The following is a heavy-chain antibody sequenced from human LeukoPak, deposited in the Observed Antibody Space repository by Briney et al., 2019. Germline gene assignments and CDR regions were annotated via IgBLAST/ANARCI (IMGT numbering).Heavy chain of an antibody. D-gene: IGHD3-3*01. CDR3: VRRDPSRFFPD. J-gene: IGHJ4*02. V-gene: IGHV3-30*03. CDR2: ISYDGSNK. Sequence: GGSLRLSCAASGFTFSSYGMHWVRQAPGKGLEWVAVISYDGSNKYYADSVKGRFTISRDNGKNSLYLEMNSLRGGDTAMYFCVRRDPSRFFPDWGQGTLVTVSS. CDR1: GFTFSSYG.